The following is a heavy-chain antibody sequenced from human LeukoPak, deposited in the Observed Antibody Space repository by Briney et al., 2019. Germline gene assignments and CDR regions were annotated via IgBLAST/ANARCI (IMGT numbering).Heavy chain of an antibody. J-gene: IGHJ4*02. CDR2: ISKSDSTI. V-gene: IGHV3-48*03. CDR3: ARDGGEWELDY. CDR1: GCTFSSYE. D-gene: IGHD1-26*01. Sequence: GGSLRLSCVASGCTFSSYEMNWVRQAPGKGLEWVSYISKSDSTIYYADSVKGRFTISRDNAKNSLYLQMNSLRAEDTAVYYCARDGGEWELDYWGQGTLVTVSS.